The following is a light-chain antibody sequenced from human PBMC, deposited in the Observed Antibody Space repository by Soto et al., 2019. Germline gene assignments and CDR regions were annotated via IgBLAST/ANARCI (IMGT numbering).Light chain of an antibody. CDR2: AAS. Sequence: IRMTQSPSSLSASTGDRVTITCRASQGISSYLAWYQQKPGKAPKLLIYAASTLQSGVPSRFSGSGSGTDFTLTISCLQSEDFATYYCQQYYSYPRTFVQGTKVDIK. CDR3: QQYYSYPRT. CDR1: QGISSY. V-gene: IGKV1-8*01. J-gene: IGKJ1*01.